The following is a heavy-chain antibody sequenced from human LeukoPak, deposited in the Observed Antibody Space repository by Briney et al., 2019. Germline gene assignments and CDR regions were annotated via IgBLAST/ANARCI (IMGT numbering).Heavy chain of an antibody. CDR3: VKGVSGAYSKFFQY. D-gene: IGHD2-15*01. V-gene: IGHV3-23*01. J-gene: IGHJ1*01. CDR1: GFTFNSYS. Sequence: GGSLRLSCAASGFTFNSYSMSWVRQAPGKGLEWVSAISGSGGSTYYADSVRGQFSISRDNSKDTLYLQMSSLRAEDTAVYYCVKGVSGAYSKFFQYWGQGTLVTASS. CDR2: ISGSGGST.